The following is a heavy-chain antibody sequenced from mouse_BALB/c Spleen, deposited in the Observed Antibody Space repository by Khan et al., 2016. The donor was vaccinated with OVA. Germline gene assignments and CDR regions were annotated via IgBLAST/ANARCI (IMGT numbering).Heavy chain of an antibody. CDR3: AREAYRYDEYYFDY. Sequence: VQLKESGGDLVKPGGSLKLSCAVSGFTFSSYVMSWVRQTPEKRLEWVASISSGGTTAYPDNVKGRFTISRDNARNIMYLQMSSLRFEDTAMYYCAREAYRYDEYYFDYWGQGTTLTVSS. CDR1: GFTFSSYV. J-gene: IGHJ2*01. V-gene: IGHV5-6-5*01. CDR2: ISSGGTT. D-gene: IGHD2-14*01.